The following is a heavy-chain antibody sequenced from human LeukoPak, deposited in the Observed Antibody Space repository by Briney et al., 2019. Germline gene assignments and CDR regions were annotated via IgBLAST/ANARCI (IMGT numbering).Heavy chain of an antibody. D-gene: IGHD3-10*01. V-gene: IGHV4-34*01. CDR3: ARGGSQFGELRFRRRNWFDL. CDR2: INHSRRT. CDR1: GVSFSGYY. Sequence: SETLSLTCAVYGVSFSGYYWSCIRQPPGKGLEWIGEINHSRRTHYNLSRKSRVTISVDTSKNQFSLKLRSATAADTAVYYCARGGSQFGELRFRRRNWFDLWGQGTLVTVSS. J-gene: IGHJ5*02.